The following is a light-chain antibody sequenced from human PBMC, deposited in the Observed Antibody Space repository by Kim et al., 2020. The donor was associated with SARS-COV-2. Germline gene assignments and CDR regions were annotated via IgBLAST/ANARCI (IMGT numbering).Light chain of an antibody. CDR1: TGSIDTNY. CDR2: EYN. V-gene: IGLV6-57*03. CDR3: QSFDNNIWV. J-gene: IGLJ3*02. Sequence: GKTVPISGTRDTGSIDTNYVQWYQQRPGSAPTTVISEYNQRPSGVPDRFSVSIDTSSNSASLIISRLETEDEADYFCQSFDNNIWVFGGGTKLTVL.